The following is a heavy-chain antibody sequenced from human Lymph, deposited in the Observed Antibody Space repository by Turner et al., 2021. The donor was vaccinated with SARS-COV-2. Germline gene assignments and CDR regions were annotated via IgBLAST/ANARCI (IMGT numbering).Heavy chain of an antibody. CDR2: INPNSGGT. V-gene: IGHV1-2*02. CDR1: GYTFTGYY. D-gene: IGHD3-10*01. CDR3: ARSRDLQSMIRGGDPFDY. J-gene: IGHJ4*02. Sequence: QVQLVQSGAEVQKPGASVTVSCKASGYTFTGYYMHWVRQAPGQGLEWMGWINPNSGGTNDPQKFQGRAAMTRDTSISRAYMELIRLRSDDTAVYYCARSRDLQSMIRGGDPFDYWGQGTLVTVSS.